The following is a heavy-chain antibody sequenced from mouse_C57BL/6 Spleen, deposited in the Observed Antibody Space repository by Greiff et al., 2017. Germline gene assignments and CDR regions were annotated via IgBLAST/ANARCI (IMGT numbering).Heavy chain of an antibody. CDR3: ARLVPYYFDY. Sequence: DVKLVESGGDLVKPGGSLKLSCAASGFTFSSYGMSWVRQTPDKRLEWVATISSGGSYTYYPDSVKGRFTISRDNAKNTLYLQMSSLKSEDTAVYYCARLVPYYFDYWGQGTTLTVSS. CDR1: GFTFSSYG. J-gene: IGHJ2*01. CDR2: ISSGGSYT. D-gene: IGHD1-1*02. V-gene: IGHV5-6*02.